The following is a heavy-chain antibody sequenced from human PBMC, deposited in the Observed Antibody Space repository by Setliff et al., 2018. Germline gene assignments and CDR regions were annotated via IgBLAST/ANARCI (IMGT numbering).Heavy chain of an antibody. D-gene: IGHD2-8*01. CDR1: GYTFTDFG. J-gene: IGHJ4*02. CDR3: SRLVRFCTKTACQRLSGGEF. Sequence: ASVKVSCKASGYTFTDFGINWVRQVPGRGLEWMGWIASATGKTYSAEKFQDRVTLTTDTSTSTAYLELRSLGSDDTAVYYCSRLVRFCTKTACQRLSGGEFWGQGTLVTVSS. CDR2: IASATGKT. V-gene: IGHV1-18*01.